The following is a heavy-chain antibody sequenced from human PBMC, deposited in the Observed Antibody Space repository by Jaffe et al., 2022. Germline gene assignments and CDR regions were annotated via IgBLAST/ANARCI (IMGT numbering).Heavy chain of an antibody. V-gene: IGHV3-43D*04. CDR2: ISWDGGST. Sequence: EVQLVESGGVVVQPGGSLRLSCAASGFTFDDYAMHWVRQAPGKGLEWVSLISWDGGSTYYADSVKGRFTISRDNSKNSLYLQMNSLRAEDTALYYCAKGYRGYSSSWFYYYYYYMDVWGKGTTVTVSS. J-gene: IGHJ6*03. CDR3: AKGYRGYSSSWFYYYYYYMDV. CDR1: GFTFDDYA. D-gene: IGHD6-13*01.